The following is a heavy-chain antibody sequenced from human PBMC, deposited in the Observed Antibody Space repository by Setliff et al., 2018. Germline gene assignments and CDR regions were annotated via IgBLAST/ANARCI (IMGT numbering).Heavy chain of an antibody. V-gene: IGHV3-43D*04. D-gene: IGHD3-3*01. CDR1: GFTFDDYA. CDR2: ISWDGGST. J-gene: IGHJ6*02. CDR3: ARATIFGVAPYYYYYYGMDV. Sequence: PGGSLRLSCAASGFTFDDYAMHWVRQAPGKGLEWVSLISWDGGSTYYAGSVKGRFTISRDNSKNSLYLQMNSLRAEDTAVYYCARATIFGVAPYYYYYYGMDVWGQGTTVTVSS.